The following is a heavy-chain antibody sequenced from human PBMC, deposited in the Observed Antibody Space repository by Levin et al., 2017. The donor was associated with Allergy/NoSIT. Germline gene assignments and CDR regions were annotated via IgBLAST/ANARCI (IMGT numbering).Heavy chain of an antibody. D-gene: IGHD3/OR15-3a*01. CDR1: GYTFSSYG. V-gene: IGHV1-18*01. J-gene: IGHJ5*02. CDR2: ISAYNGKT. Sequence: ASVKVSCKASGYTFSSYGITWVRQAPGQGLEWMGWISAYNGKTNYVQNLQGRVTMTTDTSTNTAYMELRSLRSDDTAVYYCARETLLDELRRAFDPWGQGTLVTVSS. CDR3: ARETLLDELRRAFDP.